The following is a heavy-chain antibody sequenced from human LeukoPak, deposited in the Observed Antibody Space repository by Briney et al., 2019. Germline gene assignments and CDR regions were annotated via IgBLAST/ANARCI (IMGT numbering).Heavy chain of an antibody. CDR2: IYPGDSDT. D-gene: IGHD1-26*01. Sequence: GESLKISCKGSGYSFTSYWIGWVRQLPGKGLEWMGIIYPGDSDTRYSPSFQGQVTISADKSISTAYLQWSSLKASDTAMYYCARQLQGARWWELLGDWFDPWGQGTLVTVSS. V-gene: IGHV5-51*01. CDR1: GYSFTSYW. J-gene: IGHJ5*02. CDR3: ARQLQGARWWELLGDWFDP.